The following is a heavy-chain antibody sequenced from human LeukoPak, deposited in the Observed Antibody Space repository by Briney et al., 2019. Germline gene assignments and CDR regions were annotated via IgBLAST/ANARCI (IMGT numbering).Heavy chain of an antibody. CDR2: IYYSGST. CDR1: GGSIIISN. J-gene: IGHJ4*02. Sequence: SETLSLTCPVPGGSIIISNWSWIGHPPGRGREWMGYIYYSGSTNYNPSLKSRVTISVDTSKNQFSLKLSSVTAADTAVYYCARVPCTNGVCYLDYWGQGTLVTVSS. CDR3: ARVPCTNGVCYLDY. D-gene: IGHD2-8*01. V-gene: IGHV4-59*13.